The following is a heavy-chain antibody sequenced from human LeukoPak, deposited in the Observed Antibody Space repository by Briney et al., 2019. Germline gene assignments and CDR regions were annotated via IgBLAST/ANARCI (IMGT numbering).Heavy chain of an antibody. D-gene: IGHD3-16*01. CDR1: GGSISSYY. J-gene: IGHJ2*01. Sequence: PSETLSLTCTVSGGSISSYYRSWIRQPPGKGLEWIGYIYYSGSTNYNPSLKSRVTISVDTSKNQFSLKLSSVTAADTAVYYCARVPKGGYFDLWGRGTLVTVSS. V-gene: IGHV4-59*01. CDR2: IYYSGST. CDR3: ARVPKGGYFDL.